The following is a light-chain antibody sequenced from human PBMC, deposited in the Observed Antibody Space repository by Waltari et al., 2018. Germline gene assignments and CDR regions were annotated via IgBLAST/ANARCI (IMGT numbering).Light chain of an antibody. Sequence: EIVLMQSPGTLSLSPGERATLSCRSSQSVSRTLAWYQQKPGQAPRLLIYGASSRATGIPDRFSGSGSGTDFSLTISSLEPEDFAVYFCQHYVRLPVTFGQGTKVEIK. J-gene: IGKJ1*01. CDR1: QSVSRT. CDR3: QHYVRLPVT. CDR2: GAS. V-gene: IGKV3-20*01.